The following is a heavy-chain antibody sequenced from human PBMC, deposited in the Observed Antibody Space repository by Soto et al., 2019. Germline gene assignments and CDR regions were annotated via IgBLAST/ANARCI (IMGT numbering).Heavy chain of an antibody. CDR3: AGRARRITIFGVARGGGDWFDP. CDR1: GGTFSSYA. CDR2: IIPIFGTA. D-gene: IGHD3-3*01. J-gene: IGHJ5*02. V-gene: IGHV1-69*01. Sequence: QVQLVQSGAEVKKPGSSVKVSCKASGGTFSSYAISWVRQAPGQGLEWMGGIIPIFGTANYAQKFQGRVTITAEESTSNAYMELGSLRSEDTAVYYCAGRARRITIFGVARGGGDWFDPWGQGTLVTVSS.